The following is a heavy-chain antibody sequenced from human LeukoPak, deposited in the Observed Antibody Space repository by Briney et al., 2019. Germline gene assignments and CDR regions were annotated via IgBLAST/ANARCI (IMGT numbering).Heavy chain of an antibody. CDR2: MNPNSGNT. CDR3: ARAAHCSSTSCYLPIDY. J-gene: IGHJ4*02. Sequence: GASVKVSCKDSGYTFTSYDINWVRQATGQGLEWMGWMNPNSGNTGYAQKFQGRVTMTRNTSISTAYMELSSLRSEDTAVYYCARAAHCSSTSCYLPIDYWGQGTLVTVSS. CDR1: GYTFTSYD. V-gene: IGHV1-8*01. D-gene: IGHD2-2*01.